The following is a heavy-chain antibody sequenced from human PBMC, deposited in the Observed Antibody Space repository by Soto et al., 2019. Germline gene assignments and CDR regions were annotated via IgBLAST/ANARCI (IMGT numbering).Heavy chain of an antibody. V-gene: IGHV1-46*01. CDR2: INPRGFFT. CDR1: GYTFTSYN. J-gene: IGHJ5*02. D-gene: IGHD3-10*01. CDR3: XRAAGRFGELFWFDP. Sequence: QVQLVQSGAEVKKPGASVKVSCKASGYTFTSYNIHWVRQAPGQGLEWVGMINPRGFFTTYAQKFRGRVTMTGDTSTSVVYMELTNLRSEDTAMYXXXRAAGRFGELFWFDPWGQGTLVSVSS.